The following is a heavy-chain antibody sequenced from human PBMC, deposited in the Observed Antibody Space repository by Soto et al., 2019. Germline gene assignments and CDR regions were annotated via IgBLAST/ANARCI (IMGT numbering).Heavy chain of an antibody. D-gene: IGHD4-4*01. J-gene: IGHJ4*02. V-gene: IGHV3-7*03. CDR3: GRDRGYSRLDY. Sequence: EVQLVESGGGLVQPGGSLRLSCAVSGFSFSSAWMTWIRQAPGKGLERVAIMNEDGSERYYVDSVKGRFTISRDNAKNPLFPQMNSPRGEGPAVFFCGRDRGYSRLDYWGQGSLVTVSS. CDR2: MNEDGSER. CDR1: GFSFSSAW.